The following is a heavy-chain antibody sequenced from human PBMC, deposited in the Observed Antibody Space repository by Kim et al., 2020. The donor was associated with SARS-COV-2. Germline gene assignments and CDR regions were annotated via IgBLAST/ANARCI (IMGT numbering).Heavy chain of an antibody. D-gene: IGHD1-1*01. V-gene: IGHV1-46*01. CDR2: IYPNGGAT. CDR3: ARDLEGFDY. J-gene: IGHJ4*02. CDR1: GYGFTNNY. Sequence: ASVKVSCKTSGYGFTNNYLHWVRLAPGQGLEWMGMIYPNGGATTYAQKFQGRVTMTKDTSTSTAYMELSSLTSDDTAMYYCARDLEGFDYWGQGALVTVSS.